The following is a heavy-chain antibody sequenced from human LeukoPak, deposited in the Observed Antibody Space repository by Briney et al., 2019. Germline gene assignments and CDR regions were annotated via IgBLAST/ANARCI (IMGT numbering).Heavy chain of an antibody. Sequence: PGGSLRLSCAASGFTFSSYSMNWVRQAPGKGLEWVSSISSSSSYIYYADSVKGRFTISRDNAKNSLYLQMNSLRAEDTAVYYCARVRYSDWFPDAFDIWGQGTMVTVSS. CDR1: GFTFSSYS. CDR3: ARVRYSDWFPDAFDI. CDR2: ISSSSSYI. V-gene: IGHV3-21*01. J-gene: IGHJ3*02. D-gene: IGHD3-9*01.